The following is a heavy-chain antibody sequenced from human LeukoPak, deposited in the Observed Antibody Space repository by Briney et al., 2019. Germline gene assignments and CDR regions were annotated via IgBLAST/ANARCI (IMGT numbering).Heavy chain of an antibody. Sequence: SETLSLTCTVSGGSISSYYWSWIRQPQGRGLEWFGYIYYSGSTNYNPSLKSRVTISVDTSKNQFSLKLSSVTAADTAVYYCARLGSDYYGSGSYYPWGQGTLVTVSS. D-gene: IGHD3-10*01. CDR1: GGSISSYY. J-gene: IGHJ4*02. CDR2: IYYSGST. V-gene: IGHV4-59*08. CDR3: ARLGSDYYGSGSYYP.